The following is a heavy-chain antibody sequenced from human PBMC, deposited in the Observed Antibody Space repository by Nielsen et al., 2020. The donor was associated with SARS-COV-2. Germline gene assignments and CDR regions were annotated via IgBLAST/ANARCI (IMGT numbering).Heavy chain of an antibody. D-gene: IGHD2-21*01. V-gene: IGHV3-9*01. J-gene: IGHJ4*02. CDR2: ISWNSGSI. CDR1: GFTFDDYT. Sequence: LKISCAASGFTFDDYTMHWVRQAPGKGLAWVSGISWNSGSIGYADSVKGRFTISRDNAKNSLYLQMNSLRAEDTAVYYCARDHRLTEEFDYWGQGTLVTVSS. CDR3: ARDHRLTEEFDY.